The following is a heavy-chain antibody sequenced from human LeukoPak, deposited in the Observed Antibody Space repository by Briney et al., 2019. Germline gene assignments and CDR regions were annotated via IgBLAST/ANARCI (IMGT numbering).Heavy chain of an antibody. D-gene: IGHD6-13*01. CDR2: IWYDGSNK. V-gene: IGHV3-33*08. CDR3: ARTGYSSSWAFDY. J-gene: IGHJ4*02. Sequence: PGGSLRLSCAASGFTFSSYGMHWVRQAPGKGLEWVAVIWYDGSNKYYADSVKGRFTISRDNSKNTLYLQMNSLRAEDTAVYYCARTGYSSSWAFDYWGQGTLVTVSS. CDR1: GFTFSSYG.